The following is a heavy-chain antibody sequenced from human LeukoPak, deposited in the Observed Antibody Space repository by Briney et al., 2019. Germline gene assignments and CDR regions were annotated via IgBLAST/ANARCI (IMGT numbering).Heavy chain of an antibody. Sequence: SESLSLTCSVFGGSISSTTYYWSWIRQPPGKGLEWIGYIYYSGSTNYNPSLKSRVTIAEDTSKNQLSLKLSSVTAADTAVYYCARGGIFKSYFDYWGQGTLVTVSS. CDR2: IYYSGST. CDR1: GGSISSTTYY. J-gene: IGHJ4*02. V-gene: IGHV4-61*05. D-gene: IGHD2/OR15-2a*01. CDR3: ARGGIFKSYFDY.